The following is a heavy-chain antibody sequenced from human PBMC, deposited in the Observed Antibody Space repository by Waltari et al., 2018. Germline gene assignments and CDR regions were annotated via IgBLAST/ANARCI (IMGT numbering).Heavy chain of an antibody. CDR1: GYTFTDYY. D-gene: IGHD2-15*01. Sequence: EVQLVQSGAEVKKPGATVKISSKASGYTFTDYYMHWVPQAPGKGLEWMGRGDPEDGETIYAEQLQGRVTITADTTKDTAYMELSSLRSEDTAVYYCATGVDVVVAAGIDYWGQGTLVTVSS. CDR3: ATGVDVVVAAGIDY. V-gene: IGHV1-69-2*01. CDR2: GDPEDGET. J-gene: IGHJ4*02.